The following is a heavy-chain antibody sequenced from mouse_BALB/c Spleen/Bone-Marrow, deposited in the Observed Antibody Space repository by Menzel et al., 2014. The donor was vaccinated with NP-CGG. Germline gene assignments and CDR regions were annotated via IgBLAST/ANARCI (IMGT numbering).Heavy chain of an antibody. CDR2: IHPNSGNT. CDR3: ARGFTTPDY. D-gene: IGHD1-1*01. Sequence: QVQLQQSGSVLVRPGASVKLSCKASGYTFTSSWIHWTKQRPGQGLEWIGEIHPNSGNTNYNEKFKGKATLTVDTSSSTAYVDLSGLTSEDSAVYYCARGFTTPDYWGQGTTLTVSS. J-gene: IGHJ2*01. CDR1: GYTFTSSW. V-gene: IGHV1S130*01.